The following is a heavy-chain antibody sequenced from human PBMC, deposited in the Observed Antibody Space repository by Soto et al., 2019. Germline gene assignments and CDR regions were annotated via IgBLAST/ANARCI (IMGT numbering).Heavy chain of an antibody. CDR3: AKGGWLDY. CDR1: GFTFSIYT. CDR2: IFNNADGT. V-gene: IGHV3-23*01. D-gene: IGHD6-19*01. Sequence: EVQLSESGGGLVQPGGSLRLSCAASGFTFSIYTMTWVRQAPGKGLVWVSTIFNNADGTYYADSVKGRFTISRDNSKNTLFLQMNSLRFEDTAMYYCAKGGWLDYFGQGTVVTVSS. J-gene: IGHJ4*02.